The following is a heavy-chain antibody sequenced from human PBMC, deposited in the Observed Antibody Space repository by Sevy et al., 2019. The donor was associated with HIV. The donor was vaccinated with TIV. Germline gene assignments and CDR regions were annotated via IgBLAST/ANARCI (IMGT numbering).Heavy chain of an antibody. Sequence: ASVKVSCKASGGTFSSYAISWVRQAPGQGLEWMGGIIPIFGTANYAQKFQGRVTITADESTGPAYMELSSLRSEDTAVYYCASGIAEAGPGYFDYWGQGTLVTVSS. CDR2: IIPIFGTA. CDR1: GGTFSSYA. V-gene: IGHV1-69*13. D-gene: IGHD6-19*01. CDR3: ASGIAEAGPGYFDY. J-gene: IGHJ4*02.